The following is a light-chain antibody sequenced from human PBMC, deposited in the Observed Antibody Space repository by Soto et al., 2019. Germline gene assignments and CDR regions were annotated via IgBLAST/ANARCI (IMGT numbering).Light chain of an antibody. CDR1: QSVGSY. Sequence: EIVLIQSLATLSLSPGERATLSCRSSQSVGSYLAWYQHKPGQAPRLLISDASNRATGIPARFSGSGSETDFTLTISSLEPEDSAVYYCQQRSNWPSLTFGGGTKVEIK. CDR3: QQRSNWPSLT. CDR2: DAS. J-gene: IGKJ4*01. V-gene: IGKV3-11*01.